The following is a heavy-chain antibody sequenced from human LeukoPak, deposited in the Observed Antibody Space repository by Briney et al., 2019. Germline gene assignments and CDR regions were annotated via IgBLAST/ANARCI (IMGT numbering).Heavy chain of an antibody. V-gene: IGHV3-7*01. Sequence: GGSLRLSCAASGFTFSSYWMGWVRQAPGKGLEWVANIMKDGSKKDYVDSVKGRFTISRDNAKNSLVLQMNSLGVEDTAVYYCATNYFWGQGTMVTVSS. J-gene: IGHJ3*01. D-gene: IGHD3-10*01. CDR3: ATNYF. CDR1: GFTFSSYW. CDR2: IMKDGSKK.